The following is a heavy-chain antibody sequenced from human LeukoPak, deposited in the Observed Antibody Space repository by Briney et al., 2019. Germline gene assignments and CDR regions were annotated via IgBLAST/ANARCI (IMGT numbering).Heavy chain of an antibody. J-gene: IGHJ4*02. CDR1: GFTFDDYA. Sequence: GGSLRLSCAASGFTFDDYAMHWVRQAPGKGLEWVSLISGDGGSTYYADSVKGRFTISRDNSKNSLYLQVNSLRTEDTALYYCAKDMWRFGELDYDYWGEGTPVSASS. CDR3: AKDMWRFGELDYDY. V-gene: IGHV3-43*02. D-gene: IGHD3-10*01. CDR2: ISGDGGST.